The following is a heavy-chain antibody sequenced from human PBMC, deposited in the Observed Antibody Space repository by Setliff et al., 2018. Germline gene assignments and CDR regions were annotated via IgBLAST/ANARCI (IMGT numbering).Heavy chain of an antibody. D-gene: IGHD3-10*01. Sequence: ASVKVSCKASGYTFTGHYIHWVRQAPGQGLVWMGWINPRTGVTNSAQKFQGRVTMARDTSITTVYMDLSRLKSDDTAVYYCARGTDYHGSGSYWAKDVWGKGTTVTVSS. CDR1: GYTFTGHY. V-gene: IGHV1-2*02. CDR3: ARGTDYHGSGSYWAKDV. CDR2: INPRTGVT. J-gene: IGHJ6*04.